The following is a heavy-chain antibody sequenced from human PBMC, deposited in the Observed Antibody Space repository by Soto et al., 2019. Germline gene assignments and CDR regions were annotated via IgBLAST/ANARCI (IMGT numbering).Heavy chain of an antibody. CDR3: ARDSTMYYFDY. CDR2: IYSGGST. V-gene: IGHV3-66*01. J-gene: IGHJ4*02. Sequence: GSLRLSCAASGFTVSSNDMSWVRQAPGKGLEWVSVIYSGGSTYYADSVKGRFTISRDNAKNSLYLQMNSLRAEDTAVYYCARDSTMYYFDYWGQGTLVTVSS. CDR1: GFTVSSND. D-gene: IGHD2-2*01.